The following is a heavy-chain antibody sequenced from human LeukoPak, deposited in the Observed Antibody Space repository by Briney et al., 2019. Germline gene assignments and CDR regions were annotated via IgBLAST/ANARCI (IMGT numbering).Heavy chain of an antibody. CDR1: GYTLTDYY. CDR3: ARDYRLVGAYAFDI. V-gene: IGHV1-46*01. Sequence: ASVKVSCKASGYTLTDYYMHWVRQAPGQGLEWMGRINPNSGGSTSYAQKFQGRVTMTRDTSTSTVYMDLSSLRSEDTAVYYCARDYRLVGAYAFDIWGQGTMVTVSS. D-gene: IGHD1-26*01. CDR2: INPNSGGST. J-gene: IGHJ3*02.